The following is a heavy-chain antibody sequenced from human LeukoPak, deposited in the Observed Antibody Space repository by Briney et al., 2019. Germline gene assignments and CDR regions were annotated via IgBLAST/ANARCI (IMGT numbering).Heavy chain of an antibody. D-gene: IGHD5-12*01. Sequence: GGSLRLSCAASEFTFSSYSMNWVRQAPGKGLEWVSSISSSSSYIYYADSVKGRFTISRDNAKNSLYLQMNSLRAEDTAVYYCASQIVATTLDYWGQGTLVTVSS. CDR3: ASQIVATTLDY. CDR1: EFTFSSYS. CDR2: ISSSSSYI. J-gene: IGHJ4*02. V-gene: IGHV3-21*01.